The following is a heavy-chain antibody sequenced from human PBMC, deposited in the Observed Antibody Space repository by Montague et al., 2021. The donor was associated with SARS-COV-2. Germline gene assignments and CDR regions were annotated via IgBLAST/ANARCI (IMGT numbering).Heavy chain of an antibody. CDR2: IGPSGST. J-gene: IGHJ4*02. CDR3: ARGLIDITMMVVVFTGASFYFDY. V-gene: IGHV4-34*01. D-gene: IGHD3-22*01. CDR1: GGSLSGYH. Sequence: SETLSLTCGVSGGSLSGYHWSWIRQPPGKGLEWIGEIGPSGSTNYNPSLKSRVIISLDTSKNQFSLKLSSVTAADTAVYYCARGLIDITMMVVVFTGASFYFDYWGQGTRVTVSS.